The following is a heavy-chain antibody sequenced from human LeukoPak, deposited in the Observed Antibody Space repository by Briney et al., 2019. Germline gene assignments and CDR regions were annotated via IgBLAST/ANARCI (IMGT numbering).Heavy chain of an antibody. CDR3: ARSFLDYMDV. CDR1: GESINPYY. V-gene: IGHV4-4*07. Sequence: SETMSLTCTVSGESINPYYWNWIRQPAGKGLEWIGHIYKSGSTNYNPSLKSRVTMSLDTSKNQFSLKLRSVTAADTAVYFCARSFLDYMDVWGKGTTVTVSS. D-gene: IGHD2/OR15-2a*01. J-gene: IGHJ6*03. CDR2: IYKSGST.